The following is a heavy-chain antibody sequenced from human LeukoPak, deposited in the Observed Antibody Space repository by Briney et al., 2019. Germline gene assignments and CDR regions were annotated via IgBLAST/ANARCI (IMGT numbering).Heavy chain of an antibody. D-gene: IGHD3-10*01. CDR1: GFTVSSNY. Sequence: TGGSLSLSCAASGFTVSSNYMSWVRQAPGKGLEWVSVIYSGGSTYYADSVKGRFTISRDNSKNTLYLQMNSLRAEDTAVYCCARGRFADYWGQGTQVTVSS. V-gene: IGHV3-66*01. J-gene: IGHJ4*02. CDR2: IYSGGST. CDR3: ARGRFADY.